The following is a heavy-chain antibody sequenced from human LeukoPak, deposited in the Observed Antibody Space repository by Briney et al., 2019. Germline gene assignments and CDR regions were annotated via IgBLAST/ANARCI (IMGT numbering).Heavy chain of an antibody. D-gene: IGHD2-2*01. CDR2: IWNDGSKS. CDR3: ATDSIGPATDFDY. Sequence: GGSLRLSCAASGFTFSAYGMHWVRQAPGKGLEWVAVIWNDGSKSYNSDSVKGRFTISRDNSKNTLYLQMNSLRADDTAVYYCATDSIGPATDFDYWGQGTLVTVSS. CDR1: GFTFSAYG. V-gene: IGHV3-33*01. J-gene: IGHJ4*02.